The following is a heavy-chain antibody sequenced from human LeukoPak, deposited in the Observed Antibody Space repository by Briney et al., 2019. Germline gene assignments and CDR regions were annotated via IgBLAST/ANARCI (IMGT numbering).Heavy chain of an antibody. CDR3: ARGSFSADAPLVLDYFHH. CDR1: GYTFTGYY. D-gene: IGHD5-18*01. V-gene: IGHV1-2*02. J-gene: IGHJ1*01. CDR2: INPNSGGT. Sequence: ASVKVSCKASGYTFTGYYMHWVRQAPGQGLEWMGWINPNSGGTNYAQKFQGRVTMTRDASISTAYMEQSRLRADDTAVYYCARGSFSADAPLVLDYFHHWGQGTLVTDSS.